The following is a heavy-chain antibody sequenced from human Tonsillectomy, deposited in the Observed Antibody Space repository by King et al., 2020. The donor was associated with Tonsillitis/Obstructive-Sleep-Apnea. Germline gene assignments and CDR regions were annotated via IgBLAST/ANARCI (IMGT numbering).Heavy chain of an antibody. Sequence: TLQESGPTLVKPTQTLTLTCTFSGFSLSTSGVGVGWIRQPPGKALEWLALIYWDDDKRYSPSLKSRLSITKDTSKNQVVLTMTNMDPVDTATYYCPHHPPYCSSNSCHRNWFDPWGQGTLVTVSS. CDR3: PHHPPYCSSNSCHRNWFDP. CDR2: IYWDDDK. D-gene: IGHD2-2*01. J-gene: IGHJ5*02. CDR1: GFSLSTSGVG. V-gene: IGHV2-5*02.